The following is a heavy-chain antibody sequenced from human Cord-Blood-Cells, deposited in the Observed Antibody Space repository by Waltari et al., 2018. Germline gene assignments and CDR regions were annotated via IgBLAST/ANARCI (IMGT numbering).Heavy chain of an antibody. CDR2: IYHSGST. CDR1: GYSISSGYY. J-gene: IGHJ4*02. CDR3: ARDRIVGATTGSRYFDY. D-gene: IGHD1-26*01. Sequence: QVQLQESGPGLVKPSETLSLTCAVSGYSISSGYYWGWIRPPPGKGLEWIGSIYHSGSTYYNPSLKSRVTISVDTSKNQFSLKLSSVTAADTAVYYCARDRIVGATTGSRYFDYWGQGTLVTVSS. V-gene: IGHV4-38-2*02.